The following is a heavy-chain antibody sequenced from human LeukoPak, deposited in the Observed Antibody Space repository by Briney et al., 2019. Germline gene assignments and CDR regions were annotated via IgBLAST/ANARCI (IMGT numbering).Heavy chain of an antibody. V-gene: IGHV3-74*01. J-gene: IGHJ4*02. CDR1: GFTFGDYW. CDR2: INGDERSR. CDR3: ARATGITMVRGVYDY. Sequence: GGSLRLSCEASGFTFGDYWMHWIRQAPERGLVWVSRINGDERSRAYADSVKGRFTISRDNAKNTLYLQMNSLRAEDTAVYYCARATGITMVRGVYDYWGQGTLVTVSS. D-gene: IGHD3-10*01.